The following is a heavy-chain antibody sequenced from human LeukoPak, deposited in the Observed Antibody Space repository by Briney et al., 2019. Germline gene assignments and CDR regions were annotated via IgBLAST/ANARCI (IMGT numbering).Heavy chain of an antibody. J-gene: IGHJ1*01. CDR3: ARDYSPRWVADSEFFQH. D-gene: IGHD2-15*01. V-gene: IGHV1-46*01. CDR1: GYSFSNYY. Sequence: GASVKVSCRASGYSFSNYYMHWVRQAPGQGLEWMGLINPSGGSTSYAQKFQGRVTMTRDMSTSTVYMELSSLRSEDTAVHYCARDYSPRWVADSEFFQHWGQGTLVTVSS. CDR2: INPSGGST.